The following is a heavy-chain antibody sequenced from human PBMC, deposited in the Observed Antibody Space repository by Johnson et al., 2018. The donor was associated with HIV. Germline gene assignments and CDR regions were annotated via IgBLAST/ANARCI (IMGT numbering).Heavy chain of an antibody. V-gene: IGHV3-7*01. CDR1: GFTFSSYW. CDR2: IKQDGSEK. Sequence: DVQLVESGGGLVQPGGSLRLSCVGSGFTFSSYWLSWVRQAPGKGLEWVANIKQDGSEKYYVDSVKGRFTISRDNAENSVFVQMNSLRAEDTAIYYCVRGSSDNYLLDFDIWGQGTMVTVSS. CDR3: VRGSSDNYLLDFDI. J-gene: IGHJ3*02. D-gene: IGHD2/OR15-2a*01.